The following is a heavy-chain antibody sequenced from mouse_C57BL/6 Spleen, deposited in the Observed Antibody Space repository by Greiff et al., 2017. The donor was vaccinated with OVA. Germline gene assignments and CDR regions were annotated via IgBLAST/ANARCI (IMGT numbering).Heavy chain of an antibody. CDR2: INPGSGGT. J-gene: IGHJ2*01. V-gene: IGHV1-54*01. CDR3: ARLEDGSSYY. CDR1: GYAFTNYL. Sequence: VKLMESGAELVRPGTSVKVSCKASGYAFTNYLIEWVKQRPGQGLEWIGVINPGSGGTNYNEKFKGKATLTADKSSSTAYMQLSSLTSEDSAVYFCARLEDGSSYYWGQGTTLTVSS. D-gene: IGHD1-1*01.